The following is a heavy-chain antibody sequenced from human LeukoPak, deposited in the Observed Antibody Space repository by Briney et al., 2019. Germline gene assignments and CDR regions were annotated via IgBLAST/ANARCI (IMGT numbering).Heavy chain of an antibody. D-gene: IGHD3-22*01. J-gene: IGHJ6*02. Sequence: GASVKVSCKASGYTFTSYGISWVRQAPGQGPEWMGWISAYNGNTNYAQKLQGRVTMTTDTSTSTAYMELRSLRSDDTAVYYCARGPSSGFYYYYGMDVWGQGTTVTVSS. CDR3: ARGPSSGFYYYYGMDV. V-gene: IGHV1-18*01. CDR1: GYTFTSYG. CDR2: ISAYNGNT.